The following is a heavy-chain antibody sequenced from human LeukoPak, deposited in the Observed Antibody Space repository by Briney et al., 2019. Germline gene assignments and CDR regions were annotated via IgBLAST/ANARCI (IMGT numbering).Heavy chain of an antibody. J-gene: IGHJ4*02. D-gene: IGHD5-12*01. Sequence: ASVKVSCKASGYTFTSYDINWVRQATGQGLEWMGWMNPNSGNTGYAQKFQGRVTMTRDTSTSTVYMELSSLRSEDTAVYYCAKDLAWHLDYWGQGTLVTVSS. CDR1: GYTFTSYD. V-gene: IGHV1-8*01. CDR3: AKDLAWHLDY. CDR2: MNPNSGNT.